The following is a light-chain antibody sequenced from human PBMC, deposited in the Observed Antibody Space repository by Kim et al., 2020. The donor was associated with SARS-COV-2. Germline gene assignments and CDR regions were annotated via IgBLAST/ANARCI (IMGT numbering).Light chain of an antibody. J-gene: IGLJ3*02. CDR1: SSNIVNNY. V-gene: IGLV1-51*01. CDR3: GTWDSSLSDWV. Sequence: GQKVTISCSGSSSNIVNNYVSWYQQLPETAPKLLIYDNNKRPSGIPDRFSGSKSGTSATLGITGLQTGDEADYYCGTWDSSLSDWVFGGGTKLTVL. CDR2: DNN.